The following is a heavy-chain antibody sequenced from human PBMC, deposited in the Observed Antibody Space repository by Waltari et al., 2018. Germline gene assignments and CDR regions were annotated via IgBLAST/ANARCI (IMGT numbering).Heavy chain of an antibody. J-gene: IGHJ4*02. CDR1: GFPLSGYT. Sequence: EVQLVGSGGGLVKPGGSRSVRGEACGFPLSGYTLTWVRQAPGKGLEWVSSISSGSSYTYYADSVKGRFTISRDNAKNSLHLQMNSLRAEDTAVYYCAREWGVMVGTAGFYFDYWGQGALVTVSS. D-gene: IGHD2-15*01. CDR2: ISSGSSYT. CDR3: AREWGVMVGTAGFYFDY. V-gene: IGHV3-21*01.